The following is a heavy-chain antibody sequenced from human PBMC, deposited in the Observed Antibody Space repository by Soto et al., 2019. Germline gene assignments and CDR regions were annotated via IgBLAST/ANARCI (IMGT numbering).Heavy chain of an antibody. J-gene: IGHJ4*02. V-gene: IGHV1-18*01. Sequence: QVQLVQSGAEVKKPGASVKVSCKASGYTFTSYGISWVRQAPGQGLEWMGWISAYNGKTNYAQKLQGRVTMTTDTTTSKAYREVRRLRSDDRAVYYCAGESGYCRGGSCSSYFDFWGQGTLVTVSS. CDR2: ISAYNGKT. D-gene: IGHD2-15*01. CDR1: GYTFTSYG. CDR3: AGESGYCRGGSCSSYFDF.